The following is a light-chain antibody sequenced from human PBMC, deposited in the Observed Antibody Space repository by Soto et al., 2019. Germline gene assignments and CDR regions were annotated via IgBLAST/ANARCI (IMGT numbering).Light chain of an antibody. CDR2: GAS. Sequence: ENVLTQSPGTLSLSPGERATLSCRASQSFGSYLGWYQKKPGQAPRLLIYGASNRATGIPDRFSGSRSGTDLTPTISSREPQDFAVDYCQHYCGPPPRTFGQGTKVEIK. V-gene: IGKV3-20*01. CDR3: QHYCGPPPRT. J-gene: IGKJ1*01. CDR1: QSFGSY.